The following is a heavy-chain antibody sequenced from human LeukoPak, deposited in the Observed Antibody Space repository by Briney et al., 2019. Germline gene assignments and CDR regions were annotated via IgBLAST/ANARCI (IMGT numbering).Heavy chain of an antibody. CDR2: IGSAGPVR. CDR1: GFTFSNYW. CDR3: ARGVEMSTINELNF. Sequence: GGSLRLSCADSGFTFSNYWLHWVRQAPGKGLTWVSGIGSAGPVRSYAASVMCRFTISRDNDKNTPFLQMNSLRAEDTAVYYCARGVEMSTINELNFWGPGALVTVSS. D-gene: IGHD5-24*01. J-gene: IGHJ4*02. V-gene: IGHV3-74*01.